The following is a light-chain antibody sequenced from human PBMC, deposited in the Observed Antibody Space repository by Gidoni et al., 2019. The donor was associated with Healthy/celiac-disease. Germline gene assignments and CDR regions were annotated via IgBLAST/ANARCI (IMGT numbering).Light chain of an antibody. V-gene: IGKV1-27*01. CDR1: QGISNY. CDR2: AAS. J-gene: IGKJ1*01. CDR3: QKYNSAART. Sequence: DIQMTQSPSSLSSSVGDRVTITSRASQGISNYLAWYQQKPGKVPKLLIYAASTVQSVVPPRSSGSGSGTDFTLTSSRLQAEDVANYCCQKYNSAARTFGQGTKVEIK.